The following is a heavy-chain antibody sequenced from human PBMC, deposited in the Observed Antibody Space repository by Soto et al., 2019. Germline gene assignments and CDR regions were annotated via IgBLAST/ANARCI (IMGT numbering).Heavy chain of an antibody. D-gene: IGHD5-12*01. CDR2: INPSGGST. CDR1: GYTFTSYY. CDR3: ARSDGYCGYDFFVVFKGLFGVDYYYLAV. V-gene: IGHV1-46*03. Sequence: ASVRVSCKASGYTFTSYYMHRVRQAPGQGLERKGIINPSGGSTSYAQKFQGRVTMTRDTSTSTVYMELSSLRSEDTAVYYCARSDGYCGYDFFVVFKGLFGVDYYYLAVWGQGTTVTVS. J-gene: IGHJ6*03.